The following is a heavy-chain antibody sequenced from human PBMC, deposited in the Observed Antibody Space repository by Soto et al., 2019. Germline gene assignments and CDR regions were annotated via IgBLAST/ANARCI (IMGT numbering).Heavy chain of an antibody. Sequence: PSVTVFCKPSGYTFNGYPVRRVHQPPGQRLEWKGWINDGNGNTKDSQKFQGRVTITRDTSASTAYMELSRLRSEDTAVYYCARGTLIAVAVPSYYYGMDVWGQGTTV. V-gene: IGHV1-3*01. J-gene: IGHJ6*02. CDR2: INDGNGNT. CDR3: ARGTLIAVAVPSYYYGMDV. D-gene: IGHD6-19*01. CDR1: GYTFNGYP.